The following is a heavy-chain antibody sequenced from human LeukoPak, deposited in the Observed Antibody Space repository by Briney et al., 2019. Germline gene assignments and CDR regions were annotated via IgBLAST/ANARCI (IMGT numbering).Heavy chain of an antibody. V-gene: IGHV3-7*03. CDR3: ARDRRVVPAAIGNGMDV. CDR2: IKQDGSEK. D-gene: IGHD2-2*02. Sequence: GGSLRLSCAASGFTFSSYWMSWVRQAPGKGLEWVANIKQDGSEKYYVDSVKGRFTISRDNAKNSLYLQMNSLRAEDTAVYYWARDRRVVPAAIGNGMDVWGKGTTVTVSS. CDR1: GFTFSSYW. J-gene: IGHJ6*04.